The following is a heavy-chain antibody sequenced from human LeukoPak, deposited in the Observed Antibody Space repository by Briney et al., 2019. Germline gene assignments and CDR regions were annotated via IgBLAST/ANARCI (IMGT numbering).Heavy chain of an antibody. CDR1: GFTFSSYW. CDR3: ARGLYCSGGSCYANRFDP. D-gene: IGHD2-15*01. J-gene: IGHJ5*02. CDR2: INSDGSST. Sequence: PGGSLRLSCAASGFTFSSYWMHWVRQAPGKGLVWVSRINSDGSSTSYADSVKGRFTISRDNAKNTLYLQMNSLRAEDTAVYYCARGLYCSGGSCYANRFDPWGQGTLVTVSS. V-gene: IGHV3-74*01.